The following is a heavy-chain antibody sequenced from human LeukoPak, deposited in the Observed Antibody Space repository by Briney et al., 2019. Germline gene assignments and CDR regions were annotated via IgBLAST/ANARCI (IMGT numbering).Heavy chain of an antibody. J-gene: IGHJ4*02. CDR2: ISGSGSSI. CDR3: AKEGAND. CDR1: GFTFSTYA. D-gene: IGHD1-1*01. Sequence: PGGSLRLSCAASGFTFSTYAMSWVRQAPGKGLEWVSSISGSGSSIYYADSVKGRFTISRDSSKSTLYLQMNSLRAEDTAVYYCAKEGANDWGQGTLVTVSS. V-gene: IGHV3-23*01.